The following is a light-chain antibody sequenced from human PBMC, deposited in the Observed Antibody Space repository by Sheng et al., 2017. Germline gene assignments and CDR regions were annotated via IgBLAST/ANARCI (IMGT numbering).Light chain of an antibody. J-gene: IGLJ1*01. Sequence: QSALTQPASVSGSPGQSITISCTGTSSDVGGYDYVSWYQQYSGKAPKLMIYDVTNRPSGVSNRFSGSKSGNTASLTISGLQPEDEADYYCSSFTSSSSGVFGTGTKVTVL. CDR3: SSFTSSSSGV. CDR2: DVT. CDR1: SSDVGGYDY. V-gene: IGLV2-14*01.